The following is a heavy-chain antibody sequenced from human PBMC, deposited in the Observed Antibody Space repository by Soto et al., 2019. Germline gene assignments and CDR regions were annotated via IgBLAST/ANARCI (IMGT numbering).Heavy chain of an antibody. V-gene: IGHV3-74*01. J-gene: IGHJ4*02. D-gene: IGHD3-10*01. Sequence: EVHLVESGGGLVQPGGSLRLSCAASGFTFSSNWMHWVRQVTGKGLLWVARINPDGSGTDYADSAKGRFTISRDNAKNTLYLQMNSLRAEDTAVYYCERAVAGSGSHWGQGTLVTVAS. CDR1: GFTFSSNW. CDR3: ERAVAGSGSH. CDR2: INPDGSGT.